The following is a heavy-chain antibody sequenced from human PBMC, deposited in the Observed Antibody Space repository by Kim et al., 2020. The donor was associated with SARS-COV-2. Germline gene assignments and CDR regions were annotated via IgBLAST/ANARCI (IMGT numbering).Heavy chain of an antibody. Sequence: SLKSRVTLAGDTAKNQFSLKLSSVTAADTAVYYCARSGYSGYEITSHFDYWGQGTLVTVSS. D-gene: IGHD5-12*01. V-gene: IGHV4-59*01. J-gene: IGHJ4*02. CDR3: ARSGYSGYEITSHFDY.